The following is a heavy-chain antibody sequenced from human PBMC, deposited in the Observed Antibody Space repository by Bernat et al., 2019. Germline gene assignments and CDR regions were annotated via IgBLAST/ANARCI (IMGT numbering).Heavy chain of an antibody. J-gene: IGHJ6*02. CDR3: ARDKLRGVTYYYYGMDV. Sequence: QVQLVESGGGVVQPGRSLRLSCAASGFTFSSYAMHWVRQAPGKGLEWVAVISYDGSNKYYADSVKGRFTISRDNSKNTLYLQMNSLRAEDTAVYYCARDKLRGVTYYYYGMDVWGHGTTVTVSS. CDR2: ISYDGSNK. V-gene: IGHV3-30-3*01. D-gene: IGHD3-3*01. CDR1: GFTFSSYA.